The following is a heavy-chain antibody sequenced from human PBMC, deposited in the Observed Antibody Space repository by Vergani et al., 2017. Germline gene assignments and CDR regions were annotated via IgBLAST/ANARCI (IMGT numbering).Heavy chain of an antibody. CDR1: GFTFSSYA. Sequence: EVQLLESGGGLVQPGGSLRLSCAASGFTFSSYAMSWVRQAPGKGLEWVSAISGSGGSTYYADSVKGRFTISRDNSKNTLYLQMNSLRAEDTAVYYCAKFPYYYDSSGYYNYYYYYMDVWGKGTTVTVSS. CDR2: ISGSGGST. J-gene: IGHJ6*03. D-gene: IGHD3-22*01. V-gene: IGHV3-23*01. CDR3: AKFPYYYDSSGYYNYYYYYMDV.